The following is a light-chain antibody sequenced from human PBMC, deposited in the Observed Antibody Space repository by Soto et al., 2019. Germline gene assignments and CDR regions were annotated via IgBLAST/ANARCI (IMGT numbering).Light chain of an antibody. CDR2: GAS. CDR3: QQYYNWPCT. Sequence: EIVMTQSPATLSVSPGERATRSCRASQSVSSNLAWYQQKPGQAPRLLIYGASTRATGIPARFSGSGSGTEFTLTISSLQSEDFAVYYCQQYYNWPCTFGQGTKVEIK. J-gene: IGKJ1*01. CDR1: QSVSSN. V-gene: IGKV3-15*01.